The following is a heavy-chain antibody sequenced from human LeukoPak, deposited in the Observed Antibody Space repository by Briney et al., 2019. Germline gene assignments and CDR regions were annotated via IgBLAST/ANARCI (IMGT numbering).Heavy chain of an antibody. V-gene: IGHV3-23*01. CDR1: GFTFSSYA. D-gene: IGHD2-15*01. CDR2: ISGSGGST. Sequence: GGSLRLSCAASGFTFSSYAMSWVRQAPGKGLEWVSTISGSGGSTYYADSVKGRFTISRDNAKNSLYLQMNSLRAEDTAVYYCAEGYCSGGSCYTPPEYFQHWGQGTLVTVSS. J-gene: IGHJ1*01. CDR3: AEGYCSGGSCYTPPEYFQH.